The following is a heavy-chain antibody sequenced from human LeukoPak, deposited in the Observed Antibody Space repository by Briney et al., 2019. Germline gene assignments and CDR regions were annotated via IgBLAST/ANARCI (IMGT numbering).Heavy chain of an antibody. J-gene: IGHJ5*02. Sequence: ASVKVSYKASGYTFSTYGISRVGQAPGQRLEWMGGISAYNGNTNYAQQLQGSVTMTTDTSTSTAYLELRSLRSDDTAVYYCARDLIAVRPNWFDPWGQGTLVTVSS. CDR2: ISAYNGNT. V-gene: IGHV1-18*01. CDR3: ARDLIAVRPNWFDP. CDR1: GYTFSTYG. D-gene: IGHD6-6*01.